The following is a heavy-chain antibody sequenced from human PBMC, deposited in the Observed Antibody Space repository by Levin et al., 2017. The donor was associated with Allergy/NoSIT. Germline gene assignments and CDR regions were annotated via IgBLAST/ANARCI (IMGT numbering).Heavy chain of an antibody. V-gene: IGHV3-11*01. CDR3: AREYYYDSSGYLIGGGVSADYYYYYGMDV. Sequence: GESLKISCAASGFTFSDYYMSWIRQAPGKGLEWVSYISSSGSTIYYADSVKGRFTISRDNAKNSLYLQMNSLRAEDTAVYYCAREYYYDSSGYLIGGGVSADYYYYYGMDVWGQGTTVTVSS. CDR2: ISSSGSTI. D-gene: IGHD3-22*01. J-gene: IGHJ6*02. CDR1: GFTFSDYY.